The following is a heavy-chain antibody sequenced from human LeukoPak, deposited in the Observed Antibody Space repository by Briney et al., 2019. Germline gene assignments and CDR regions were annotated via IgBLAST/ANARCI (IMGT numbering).Heavy chain of an antibody. J-gene: IGHJ4*02. CDR2: ISYDGSNK. CDR1: GFTFSTYA. Sequence: TGGSLRPSCAASGFTFSTYAMHWVRQAPGKGLEWEAVISYDGSNKYYADSVKGRFTISRDNSKNTVYLQMNSLRAEDTAVYYCARGGDSSSWYYYFDYWGQGTLVTVSS. D-gene: IGHD6-13*01. CDR3: ARGGDSSSWYYYFDY. V-gene: IGHV3-30-3*01.